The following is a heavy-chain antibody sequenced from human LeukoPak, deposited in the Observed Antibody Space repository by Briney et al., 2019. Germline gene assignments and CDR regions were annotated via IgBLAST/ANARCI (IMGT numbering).Heavy chain of an antibody. V-gene: IGHV4-59*01. CDR1: GGSISSYY. CDR2: IYYSGSS. D-gene: IGHD3-22*01. CDR3: ARGPHYHDSSGYSPSYSYAMDV. Sequence: PSETLSLTCTVSGGSISSYYWSWMRQPPGKGLEWMGYIYYSGSSNYNPSLRSGVTISVDTSNNQFSLDLRSVTAADTAVYYCARGPHYHDSSGYSPSYSYAMDVWGQGTTVTLSS. J-gene: IGHJ6*02.